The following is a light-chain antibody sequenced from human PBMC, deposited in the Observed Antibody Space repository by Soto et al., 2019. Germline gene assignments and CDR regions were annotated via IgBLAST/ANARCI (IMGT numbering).Light chain of an antibody. CDR1: GSDIGGYNY. Sequence: QSALTQPASVSGSPGQSITISCTGTGSDIGGYNYVSWYQQHPGRAPKLMIYEVSNRPSGVSNRFSGSKSGNTASLTISGLQAEDEADYSCSSYSSSSTLLFGGGTKLTVL. CDR3: SSYSSSSTLL. V-gene: IGLV2-14*01. J-gene: IGLJ2*01. CDR2: EVS.